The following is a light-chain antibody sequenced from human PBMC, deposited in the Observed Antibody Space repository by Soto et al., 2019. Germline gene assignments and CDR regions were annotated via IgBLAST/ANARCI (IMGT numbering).Light chain of an antibody. CDR2: EVS. Sequence: QSALTQPASVSGSPGQSITISCTGTSSDIGGYNYVSWYQQHPGKAPKLLIFEVSNRPSGVSNRFSGSQSGNTASLTISGLQAEDEANYYCSSYLITNTLVFGGGTKLTVL. CDR1: SSDIGGYNY. V-gene: IGLV2-14*01. J-gene: IGLJ3*02. CDR3: SSYLITNTLV.